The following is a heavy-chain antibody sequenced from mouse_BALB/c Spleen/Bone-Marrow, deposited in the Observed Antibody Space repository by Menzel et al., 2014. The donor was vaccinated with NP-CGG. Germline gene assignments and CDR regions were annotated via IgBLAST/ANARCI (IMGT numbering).Heavy chain of an antibody. Sequence: EVKLQESGAELVKPGASVKLSCTASGFDIKDTYMHWVKQRPEQGLEWIGRIDPANGNTKYDPKFQGKATITADTSSNTAYLRLSSLTSEDTAVYYCARFPYDYGGGDYWGQGTTLTVSS. V-gene: IGHV14-3*02. D-gene: IGHD2-4*01. CDR3: ARFPYDYGGGDY. CDR2: IDPANGNT. CDR1: GFDIKDTY. J-gene: IGHJ2*01.